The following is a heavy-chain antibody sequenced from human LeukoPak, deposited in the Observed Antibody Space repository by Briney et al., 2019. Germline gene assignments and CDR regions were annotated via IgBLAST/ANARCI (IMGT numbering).Heavy chain of an antibody. J-gene: IGHJ4*02. CDR2: IYSGGST. CDR1: GFTVSSNY. CDR3: VRGRTSGSSWPFDY. Sequence: GGSLRLSCAASGFTVSSNYMSWVRQAPGKGLEWVSVIYSGGSTYYADSVKGRFTISRDNAKNSLSLQMNSLRAEDTAVYYCVRGRTSGSSWPFDYWGQGTLVTVSS. V-gene: IGHV3-53*01. D-gene: IGHD6-13*01.